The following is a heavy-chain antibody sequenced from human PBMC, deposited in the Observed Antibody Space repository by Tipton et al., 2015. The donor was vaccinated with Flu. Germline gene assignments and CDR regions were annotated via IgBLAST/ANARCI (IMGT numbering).Heavy chain of an antibody. CDR1: GGSISSYY. Sequence: TLSLTCTVSGGSISSYYWSWIRQPPGKGLEWIGYIYYSGSTNYNPSLKSRATISVDTSKNQFALKLSAVTAAGTAVYYCASGLYDGSGYPHWGQGTLVTGSS. CDR3: ASGLYDGSGYPH. V-gene: IGHV4-59*01. CDR2: IYYSGST. J-gene: IGHJ4*02. D-gene: IGHD3-22*01.